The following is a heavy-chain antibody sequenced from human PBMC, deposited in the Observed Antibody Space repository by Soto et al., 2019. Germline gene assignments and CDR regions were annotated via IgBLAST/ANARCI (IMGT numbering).Heavy chain of an antibody. CDR3: ARGLGYCSGGSCSLNWFDP. CDR2: IYHSGST. CDR1: GYSISSGYY. D-gene: IGHD2-15*01. J-gene: IGHJ5*02. V-gene: IGHV4-38-2*01. Sequence: SETLSLTCAVSGYSISSGYYWGWIRQPPGKGLEWIGSIYHSGSTYYNPSLKSRVTISVDTSKNQFSLKLSSVTAADTAVYYCARGLGYCSGGSCSLNWFDPWGQGTLVTVSS.